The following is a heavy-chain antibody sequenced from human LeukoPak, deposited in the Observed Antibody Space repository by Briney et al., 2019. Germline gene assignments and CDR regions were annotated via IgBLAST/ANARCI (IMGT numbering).Heavy chain of an antibody. D-gene: IGHD6-13*01. Sequence: GGSLRLSCAVSGFTFSSYAMGWVRQAPEKGLEWVSAIDSSGSYTWYDDSVKGRFTISRDNSKNTLYLQMNSLRAEDTAVYYCAKGSAGGRPYYFDYWGQGTLVPVSS. CDR2: IDSSGSYT. CDR3: AKGSAGGRPYYFDY. CDR1: GFTFSSYA. V-gene: IGHV3-23*05. J-gene: IGHJ4*02.